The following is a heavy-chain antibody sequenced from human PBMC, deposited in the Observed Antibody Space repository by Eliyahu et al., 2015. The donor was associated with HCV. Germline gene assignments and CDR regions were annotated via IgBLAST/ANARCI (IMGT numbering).Heavy chain of an antibody. J-gene: IGHJ6*02. Sequence: QVQLVQSGAEVKKPGASVKVSCKASGYTFTGYHMHWVRQAPGQGLEWMGWINPNSGGTNYAQKFQGRVTMTRDTSISTAYMELSRLRSDDTAVYYCARGRGDTVSEYYYYYGMDVWGQGTTVTVSS. CDR1: GYTFTGYH. CDR3: ARGRGDTVSEYYYYYGMDV. CDR2: INPNSGGT. V-gene: IGHV1-2*02. D-gene: IGHD4-17*01.